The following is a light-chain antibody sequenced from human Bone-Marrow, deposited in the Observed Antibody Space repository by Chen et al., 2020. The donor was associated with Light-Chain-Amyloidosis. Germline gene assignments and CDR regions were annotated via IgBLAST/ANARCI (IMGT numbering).Light chain of an antibody. Sequence: EIVLTQSPATLSFSPGEGANLPCRASQTISSNYLTCYQQKFGQAPRLLIYGSSSRATGIPDRFTGSGSGTDFTLTINRLEPEDFAMYYCQQYGTSPLTFGGGTKVEIK. V-gene: IGKV3-20*01. CDR3: QQYGTSPLT. CDR1: QTISSNY. CDR2: GSS. J-gene: IGKJ4*01.